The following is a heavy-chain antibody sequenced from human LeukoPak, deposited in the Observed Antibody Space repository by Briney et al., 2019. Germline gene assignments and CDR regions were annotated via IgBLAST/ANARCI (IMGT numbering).Heavy chain of an antibody. CDR1: GGSISSSNW. CDR2: IYHSGST. D-gene: IGHD6-13*01. J-gene: IGHJ4*02. Sequence: SGTLSLTCAVSGGSISSSNWWSWVRQPPGKGLEWIGEIYHSGSTNYNPSLKSRVTISVDKSKNQFSLKLSSVTAADTAVYYCARLTGQQLESSLRDWGQGTLVTVSS. V-gene: IGHV4-4*02. CDR3: ARLTGQQLESSLRD.